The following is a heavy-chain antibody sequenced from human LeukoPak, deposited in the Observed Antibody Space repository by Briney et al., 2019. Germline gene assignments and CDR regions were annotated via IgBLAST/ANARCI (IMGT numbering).Heavy chain of an antibody. J-gene: IGHJ4*02. CDR3: ARVGSQATFDY. CDR1: GFTVSNNY. Sequence: GGSPRLSCAASGFTVSNNYMSWVRPAPRKGLEWVSVIYSGGSTYYADSVKGRFTISRDNSKNTLYLQMNSLRAEDTAVYYCARVGSQATFDYWGQGTLVTVSS. CDR2: IYSGGST. D-gene: IGHD1-26*01. V-gene: IGHV3-53*01.